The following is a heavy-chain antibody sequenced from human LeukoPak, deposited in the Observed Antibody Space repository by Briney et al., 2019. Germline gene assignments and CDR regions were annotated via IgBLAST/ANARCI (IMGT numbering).Heavy chain of an antibody. CDR2: ISYDGSNK. CDR1: GFTFSSYA. Sequence: GGSLRLSCAASGFTFSSYAMHWVRQAPGKGLEWVAVISYDGSNKYYADSVKGRFTISRDNSKNTLYLQMNSPRAEDTAVYYCARDYYGGSPFDYWGQGTLVTVSS. J-gene: IGHJ4*02. CDR3: ARDYYGGSPFDY. D-gene: IGHD4-23*01. V-gene: IGHV3-30-3*01.